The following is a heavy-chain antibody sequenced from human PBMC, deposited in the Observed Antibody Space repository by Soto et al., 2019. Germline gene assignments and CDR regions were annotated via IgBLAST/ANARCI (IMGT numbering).Heavy chain of an antibody. CDR2: NKGDGSNT. J-gene: IGHJ6*02. V-gene: IGHV3-74*01. CDR3: ARGKRDVYALDV. Sequence: EVQLVESGGDLVQPGGSLRLSCAASGFTFSSYWMHWVRKVPGKGLVWVSRNKGDGSNTNYADSVEGRFTISRDNDKSTVYLEMYRLRAEDKAVYYCARGKRDVYALDVWGQGAAVTVSS. CDR1: GFTFSSYW.